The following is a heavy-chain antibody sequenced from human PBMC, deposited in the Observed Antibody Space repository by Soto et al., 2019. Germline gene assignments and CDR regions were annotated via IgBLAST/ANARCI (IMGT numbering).Heavy chain of an antibody. J-gene: IGHJ6*02. CDR1: GYSFTSYW. CDR2: IYPGDSDT. Sequence: LKISCKGSGYSFTSYWIGWVRQMPGKGLEWMGIIYPGDSDTRYSPSFQGQVTISADKSISTAYLQWSSLKASDTAMYYCARHPTRSLYGDYVRRYYYYGMDVWGQGTTVTVSS. CDR3: ARHPTRSLYGDYVRRYYYYGMDV. V-gene: IGHV5-51*01. D-gene: IGHD4-17*01.